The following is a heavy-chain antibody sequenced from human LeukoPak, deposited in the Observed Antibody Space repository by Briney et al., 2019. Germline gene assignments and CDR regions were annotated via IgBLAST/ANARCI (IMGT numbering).Heavy chain of an antibody. Sequence: GGSLRLSCAASGFSVTSYAISWVRQAPGKGLEWVSAISPGGGNTYYADSVKSRFTISRDNSKNTLSLQLNSLRAEYTAVYYCANARVKIPFFDYWGQGTLVTVSS. CDR1: GFSVTSYA. V-gene: IGHV3-23*01. CDR2: ISPGGGNT. CDR3: ANARVKIPFFDY. D-gene: IGHD2-2*02. J-gene: IGHJ4*02.